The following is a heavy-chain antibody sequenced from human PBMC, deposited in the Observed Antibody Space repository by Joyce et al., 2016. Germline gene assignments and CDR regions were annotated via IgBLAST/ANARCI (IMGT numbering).Heavy chain of an antibody. D-gene: IGHD3-16*01. J-gene: IGHJ4*02. CDR1: GGSISSSSYY. Sequence: QLQLQESGPGLVKPSETLSLTCTVSGGSISSSSYYWGWIRQPPGKGLEWIGSIYYIGNTYYNPSLKSRVSISVDTSKNQFSLKLRSVTAADTAVYYCARHPDAMIIWAFAPFDYWGQGTLVTVSS. CDR2: IYYIGNT. CDR3: ARHPDAMIIWAFAPFDY. V-gene: IGHV4-39*01.